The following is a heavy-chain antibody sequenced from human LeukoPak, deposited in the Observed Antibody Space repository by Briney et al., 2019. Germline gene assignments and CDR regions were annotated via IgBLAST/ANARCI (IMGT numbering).Heavy chain of an antibody. CDR3: ARGVPAAPRRAFDY. D-gene: IGHD2-2*01. CDR2: IYSDGSST. CDR1: GFTLKNYW. V-gene: IGHV3-74*01. J-gene: IGHJ4*02. Sequence: SGGSLRLSCAASGFTLKNYWMHWVRQTPGKRPVWVSGIYSDGSSTNYADSVKGRFTISRDNAKNSLYLQMNSLRAEDTAVYYCARGVPAAPRRAFDYWGQGALVTVSS.